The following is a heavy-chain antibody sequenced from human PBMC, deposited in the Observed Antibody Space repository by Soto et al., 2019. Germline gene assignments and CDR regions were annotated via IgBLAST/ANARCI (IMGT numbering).Heavy chain of an antibody. CDR1: GGSISSSSYY. D-gene: IGHD2-15*01. V-gene: IGHV4-39*01. CDR2: IYYSGST. J-gene: IGHJ3*02. Sequence: PSETLSLTCTVSGGSISSSSYYWGWIRQPPGKGLEWIGSIYYSGSTYYNPSLKSRVTISVDTSKNQFSLKLSSVTAADTAVYYCASSVVVDYLPRNAFDIWGQGTMVTVSS. CDR3: ASSVVVDYLPRNAFDI.